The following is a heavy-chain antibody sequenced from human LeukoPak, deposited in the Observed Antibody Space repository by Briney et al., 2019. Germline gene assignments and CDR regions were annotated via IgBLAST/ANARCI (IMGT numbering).Heavy chain of an antibody. Sequence: ASVKVSCKASGYTFTSYGISWVRQAPGQGLEWMGWISAYNGNTNYAQKLQGRVTMTTDTSTSTAYMELRSLRSDDTAVYYCARSSFLVYSSSSLGYWGQGTLVTVSS. CDR2: ISAYNGNT. CDR1: GYTFTSYG. J-gene: IGHJ4*02. D-gene: IGHD6-6*01. V-gene: IGHV1-18*01. CDR3: ARSSFLVYSSSSLGY.